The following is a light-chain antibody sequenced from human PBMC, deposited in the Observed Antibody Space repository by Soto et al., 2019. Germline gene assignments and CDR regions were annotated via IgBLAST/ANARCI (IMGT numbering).Light chain of an antibody. CDR1: RSDVGDYNL. J-gene: IGLJ3*02. CDR3: CSYAGSDTWA. V-gene: IGLV2-23*02. Sequence: QSALTQPASVSGSPGQSITISCAGTRSDVGDYNLVSWYQQYPGKAPKLMIYEVNKRPSGVSSRFSGSKSGNTASLTISGLQGEDEADYYCCSYAGSDTWAFGGGTKLTVL. CDR2: EVN.